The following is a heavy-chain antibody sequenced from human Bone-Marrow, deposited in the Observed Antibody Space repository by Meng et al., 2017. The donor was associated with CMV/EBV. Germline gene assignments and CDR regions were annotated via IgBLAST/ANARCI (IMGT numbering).Heavy chain of an antibody. V-gene: IGHV3-30*02. D-gene: IGHD3-10*01. CDR3: AKRNMVRGDPYFDY. CDR1: GFTFSSYG. Sequence: GGSLRLSCAASGFTFSSYGMHWVRQAPGKGLEWVAFIRYDGSNKYYADSVKGRFTISRDNSKNTLYLQMNSLRAEDTAVYYCAKRNMVRGDPYFDYWGKGTLVTVSS. J-gene: IGHJ4*02. CDR2: IRYDGSNK.